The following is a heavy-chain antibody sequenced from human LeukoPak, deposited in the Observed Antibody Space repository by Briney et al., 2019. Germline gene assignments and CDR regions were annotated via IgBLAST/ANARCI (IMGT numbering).Heavy chain of an antibody. D-gene: IGHD3-9*01. Sequence: ASVKVSCKASGYTFTSYGISWVRQAPGQGLEWMGWISAYNGNTNYAQKLQGRVTMTTDTSTSTAYMELRSLRSDDTAVYYCARDGRNDNMTGRMWFYYYYYMDVWGKGTTVTISS. CDR1: GYTFTSYG. J-gene: IGHJ6*03. CDR2: ISAYNGNT. V-gene: IGHV1-18*01. CDR3: ARDGRNDNMTGRMWFYYYYYMDV.